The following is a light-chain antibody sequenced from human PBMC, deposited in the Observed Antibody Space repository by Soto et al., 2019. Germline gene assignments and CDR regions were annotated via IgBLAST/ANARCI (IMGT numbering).Light chain of an antibody. V-gene: IGKV1-39*01. CDR1: QTINNY. CDR2: AAS. J-gene: IGKJ2*01. CDR3: QRSQTLHT. Sequence: DIPMTQSPSSLSASVGDRVTITCRASQTINNYLHWYQHNPGTVPRLLISAASALQNGVPSRFSGSGSGTDFTRTSSSLQPEDFATYYCQRSQTLHTIGQGTKMEIK.